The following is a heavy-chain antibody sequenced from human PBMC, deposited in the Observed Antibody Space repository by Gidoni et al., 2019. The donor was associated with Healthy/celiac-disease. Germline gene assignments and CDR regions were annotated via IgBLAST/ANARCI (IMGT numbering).Heavy chain of an antibody. Sequence: QVQLVESGGGVVQPGRSLRLSCAASGVPVSSYGMHWVRQAPGTGLEWVAVIWYDGSNKYYADSVKGRFTISRDNSKNTLYLQMNSLRAEDTAVYYCARDNYYDSSGTLGYWGQGTLVTVSS. V-gene: IGHV3-33*01. D-gene: IGHD3-22*01. J-gene: IGHJ4*02. CDR3: ARDNYYDSSGTLGY. CDR1: GVPVSSYG. CDR2: IWYDGSNK.